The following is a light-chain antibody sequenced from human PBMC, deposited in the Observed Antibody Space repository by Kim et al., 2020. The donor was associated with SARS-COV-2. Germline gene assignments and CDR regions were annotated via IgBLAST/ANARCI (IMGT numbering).Light chain of an antibody. CDR1: RPTSGSNY. CDR3: AAWDDSLSGQV. CDR2: RNN. Sequence: GQRVTLSLSGSRPTSGSNYVYWYQQLPGTAPKRLIYRNNQRPSGVPDRFSGSKSGTSASLAISGLRSEDEADYYCAAWDDSLSGQVFGTGTKVTVL. V-gene: IGLV1-47*01. J-gene: IGLJ1*01.